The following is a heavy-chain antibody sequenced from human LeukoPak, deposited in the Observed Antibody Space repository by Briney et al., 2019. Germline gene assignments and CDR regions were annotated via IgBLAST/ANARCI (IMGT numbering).Heavy chain of an antibody. CDR1: GFTFSNYD. CDR3: AKGPDRSGYYSLDY. CDR2: ISYDGSNK. D-gene: IGHD3-22*01. J-gene: IGHJ4*02. Sequence: GGSLRLSCAASGFTFSNYDMHWVRQAPGKVLEWVAIISYDGSNKYFVDSVKGLFTISRDNSKNTLYLQMNSLRAEDTAVYYCAKGPDRSGYYSLDYWGQGTLVTVSS. V-gene: IGHV3-30*18.